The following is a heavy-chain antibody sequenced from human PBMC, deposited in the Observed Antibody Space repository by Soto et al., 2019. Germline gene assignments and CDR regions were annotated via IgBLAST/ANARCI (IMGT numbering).Heavy chain of an antibody. D-gene: IGHD3-3*02. CDR3: VKDEGIEAMDV. CDR2: ITSSGSYV. V-gene: IGHV3-21*01. Sequence: GSLRLSCVTSGFTFSRNTMNWVRQAPGKGLEWVASITSSGSYVYYADSVKGRFSASRDNAKNSLSLQMDSLRPDDTAIYFCVKDEGIEAMDVWGQGTTVTVSS. CDR1: GFTFSRNT. J-gene: IGHJ6*02.